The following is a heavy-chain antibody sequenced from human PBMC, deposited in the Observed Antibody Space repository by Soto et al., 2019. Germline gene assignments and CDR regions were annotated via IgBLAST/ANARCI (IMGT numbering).Heavy chain of an antibody. CDR3: ARVYSGSYYGQIDY. CDR2: IYYSGST. V-gene: IGHV4-59*01. Sequence: PSETLSLTCTDSGGSISSYYWSWIRQPPGKGLEWIGYIYYSGSTNYNPSLKSRVTISVDTSKNQFSLKLSSVTAADTAVYYCARVYSGSYYGQIDYWGQGTLVTVSS. D-gene: IGHD1-26*01. CDR1: GGSISSYY. J-gene: IGHJ4*02.